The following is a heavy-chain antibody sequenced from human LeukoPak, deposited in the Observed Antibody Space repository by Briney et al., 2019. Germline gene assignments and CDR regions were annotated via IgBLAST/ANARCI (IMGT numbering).Heavy chain of an antibody. CDR1: GGSISSHY. J-gene: IGHJ4*02. CDR2: IYYSGST. V-gene: IGHV4-59*11. CDR3: ARAGMATIYYFDY. D-gene: IGHD5-24*01. Sequence: SETLSLTCTVSGGSISSHYWSWIRQPPGKGLEWIGYIYYSGSTNYNPSLKSRVTISVDTSKNQFSLKLSSVTAADTAVYYCARAGMATIYYFDYWGQGTLVTVPS.